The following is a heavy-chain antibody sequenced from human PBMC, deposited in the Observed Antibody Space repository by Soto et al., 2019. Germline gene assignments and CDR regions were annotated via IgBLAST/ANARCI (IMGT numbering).Heavy chain of an antibody. V-gene: IGHV4-59*01. CDR2: IYYSGST. CDR1: SGSISSSS. Sequence: SDTLSLTSTVSSGSISSSSWSWIRQPPGKGLEWIGYIYYSGSTNYNPSLKSRVTISVDTSKNQFSLKLSSVTAADTAVYYCARGRIQLWYPFDYWGQGTLVTVS. J-gene: IGHJ4*02. D-gene: IGHD5-18*01. CDR3: ARGRIQLWYPFDY.